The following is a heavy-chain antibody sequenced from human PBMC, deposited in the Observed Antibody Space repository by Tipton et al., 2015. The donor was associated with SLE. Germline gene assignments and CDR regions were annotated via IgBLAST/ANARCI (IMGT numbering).Heavy chain of an antibody. CDR2: IYYSGST. CDR1: GGSISSYY. V-gene: IGHV4-59*01. Sequence: TLSLTCTVSGGSISSYYWSWIRQPPGKGLEWIGYIYYSGSTNYNPSLKSRATISVDTSKNQFSLKLSSVTAADTAVYYCARDSSGLGDYFDYWGQGTLVTVSS. J-gene: IGHJ4*02. D-gene: IGHD3-22*01. CDR3: ARDSSGLGDYFDY.